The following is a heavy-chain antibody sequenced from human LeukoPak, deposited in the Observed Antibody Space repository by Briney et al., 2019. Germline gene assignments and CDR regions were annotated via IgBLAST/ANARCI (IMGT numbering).Heavy chain of an antibody. J-gene: IGHJ3*02. CDR2: IYHSGST. V-gene: IGHV4-4*02. D-gene: IGHD2-2*01. CDR3: ARRSRGFKYCSSTSCPLPVVAFDI. CDR1: GGSISSSNW. Sequence: PSGTMSLTCAVSGGSISSSNWWSWVRQPPGKGLEWIGEIYHSGSTNYNPSLKSRVTISVDTSKNQFSLKLSSVTAADTAVYYCARRSRGFKYCSSTSCPLPVVAFDIWGQGTMVTVSS.